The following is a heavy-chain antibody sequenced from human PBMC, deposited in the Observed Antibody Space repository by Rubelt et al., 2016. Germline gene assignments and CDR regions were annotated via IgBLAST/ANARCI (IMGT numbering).Heavy chain of an antibody. D-gene: IGHD5-18*01. CDR2: IKAGNGNT. Sequence: QVQLVQSGAEVKKPGASVKVSCKASGYTFTSYAMHWVRQAPGQRLEWMGWIKAGNGNTKYSQKFQGRGTITRDTTASTAYMELSSLRSEDTAVYYCARSKDTAMVTDADWYFDLWGRGTLVTVSS. J-gene: IGHJ2*01. CDR3: ARSKDTAMVTDADWYFDL. V-gene: IGHV1-3*01. CDR1: GYTFTSYA.